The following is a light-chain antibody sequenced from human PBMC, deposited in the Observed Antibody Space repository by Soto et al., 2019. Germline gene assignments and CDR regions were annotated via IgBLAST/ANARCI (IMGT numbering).Light chain of an antibody. J-gene: IGKJ5*01. CDR3: QQYNRWPPIT. CDR1: ETIRNL. Sequence: EIVLTQSPATRSLSPGERATLSCRASETIRNLLAWYQQRPGQAPRLLIYDAFSRAPGIPARFSGGGSGTDFTLTISSLQSEDFAVYYCQQYNRWPPITFGQGTRLEI. V-gene: IGKV3-11*01. CDR2: DAF.